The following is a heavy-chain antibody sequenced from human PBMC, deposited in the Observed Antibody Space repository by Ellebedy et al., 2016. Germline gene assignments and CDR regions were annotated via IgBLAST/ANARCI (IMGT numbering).Heavy chain of an antibody. CDR2: IIPIFGTA. CDR3: ARDKMAGGMDV. Sequence: SVKVSCXASGCTFTSYAISWVRQAPGQGLEWMGGIIPIFGTANYAQKFQGRVTITADESTSTAYMELSSLRSEDTAVYYCARDKMAGGMDVWGQGTTVTVSS. CDR1: GCTFTSYA. D-gene: IGHD6-19*01. J-gene: IGHJ6*02. V-gene: IGHV1-69*13.